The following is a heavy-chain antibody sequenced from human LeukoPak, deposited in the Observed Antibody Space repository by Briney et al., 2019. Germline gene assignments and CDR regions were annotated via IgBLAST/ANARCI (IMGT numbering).Heavy chain of an antibody. Sequence: SSETLSLTCTVSGGSISSSSYYWGWIRQPPGKGLEWIVSIYDSGSTYYNPSLKSPVTISVDTSKNQFSLKLSSVTAADTGVYYCARPRMDSSGYYYWYFHYWCQGTLVTVSS. CDR2: IYDSGST. J-gene: IGHJ4*02. D-gene: IGHD3-22*01. V-gene: IGHV4-39*01. CDR1: GGSISSSSYY. CDR3: ARPRMDSSGYYYWYFHY.